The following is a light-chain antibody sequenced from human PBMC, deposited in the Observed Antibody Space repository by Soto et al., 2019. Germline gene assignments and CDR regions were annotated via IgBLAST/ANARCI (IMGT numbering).Light chain of an antibody. CDR3: QQYNNWPPLT. J-gene: IGKJ4*01. V-gene: IGKV3-15*01. Sequence: EIVMTQSPATLSVSPGERATLSCRASQSVSLNLAWYQQKPGQAPRLLIYGASTRATGIPARFSGRGSETEFTLTISSLQSEDFAVYYCQQYNNWPPLTFGGGTKVEIK. CDR2: GAS. CDR1: QSVSLN.